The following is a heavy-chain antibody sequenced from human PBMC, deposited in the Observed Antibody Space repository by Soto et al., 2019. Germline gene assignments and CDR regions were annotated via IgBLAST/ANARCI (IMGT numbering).Heavy chain of an antibody. CDR3: AKVGPCAVVTAWFDY. D-gene: IGHD2-21*02. V-gene: IGHV3-30*18. CDR2: MSSDGRNE. Sequence: QVQLVESGGGLVQPGRSLRLSCEGSGFTFSKYGMHWVRQAPGKGLEWVAVMSSDGRNEYYADSVKGRFTISRDNSNSTLYLQMSSLRPGDTAVYYCAKVGPCAVVTAWFDYWGQGTLVTVSS. CDR1: GFTFSKYG. J-gene: IGHJ4*02.